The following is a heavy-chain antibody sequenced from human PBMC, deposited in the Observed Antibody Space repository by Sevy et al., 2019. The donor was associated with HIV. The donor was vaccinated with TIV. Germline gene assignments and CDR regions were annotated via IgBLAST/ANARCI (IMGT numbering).Heavy chain of an antibody. D-gene: IGHD7-27*01. CDR3: AKFAGDFPHFDF. CDR2: ISDTGTST. CDR1: GFTFSTYS. V-gene: IGHV3-23*01. J-gene: IGHJ4*02. Sequence: GGSLRLSCAASGFTFSTYSMTWVRQAPGKGLEWVSAISDTGTSTYYTDSVEGRFTISRDNSKSTVYLHMNSLRAEDTALYYCAKFAGDFPHFDFWGQGTLVTLSS.